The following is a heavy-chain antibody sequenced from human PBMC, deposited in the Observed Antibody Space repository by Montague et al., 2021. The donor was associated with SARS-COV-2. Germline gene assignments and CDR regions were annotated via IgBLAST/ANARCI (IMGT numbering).Heavy chain of an antibody. V-gene: IGHV4-39*01. J-gene: IGHJ5*02. CDR3: ARSINLYDFWGGYYQGWFDP. CDR1: GGSISSSSYY. CDR2: IYYSGST. D-gene: IGHD3-3*01. Sequence: SETLSLTCTVSGGSISSSSYYWGWIRQPPGKGLEWIGSIYYSGSTYYNPSLKSRVTISVDTSKNQFSLKLSSVTAADTAVYYCARSINLYDFWGGYYQGWFDPWGQGTLVTVSS.